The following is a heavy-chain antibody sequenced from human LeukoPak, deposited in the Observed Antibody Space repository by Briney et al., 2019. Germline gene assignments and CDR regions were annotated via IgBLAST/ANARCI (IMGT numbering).Heavy chain of an antibody. CDR3: AKVGRWLD. Sequence: SETLSLTCAVSSVSFSDYSWAWIRQPPGKGLEWIADIDHIGNTKYNPSLKSRVTLSVDTSKRQFSLKMNSVTAADSAIYYCAKVGRWLDWGRGTLVTVSS. D-gene: IGHD6-19*01. V-gene: IGHV4-34*01. CDR2: IDHIGNT. J-gene: IGHJ4*02. CDR1: SVSFSDYS.